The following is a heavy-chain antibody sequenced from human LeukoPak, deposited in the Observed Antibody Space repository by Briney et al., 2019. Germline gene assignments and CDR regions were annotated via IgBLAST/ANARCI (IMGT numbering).Heavy chain of an antibody. D-gene: IGHD5-18*01. J-gene: IGHJ6*02. Sequence: PGGSLRLSCAASGFTFSHYYMSWIRQAPGKGLEWVSYISSSGSTIYYAGSVKGRFTFSRDNAKNSLYLQMNSLRAEDTAVYYCARRRGYSYGYDYYYGMDVWGQGTTVTVSS. CDR3: ARRRGYSYGYDYYYGMDV. V-gene: IGHV3-11*01. CDR2: ISSSGSTI. CDR1: GFTFSHYY.